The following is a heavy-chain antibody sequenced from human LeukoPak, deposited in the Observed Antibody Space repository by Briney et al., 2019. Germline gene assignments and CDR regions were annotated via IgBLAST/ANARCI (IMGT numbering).Heavy chain of an antibody. J-gene: IGHJ4*02. Sequence: GESLKISCQGSEYSFATYWIAWLRQMPGKGLEWMGIIYPSGSDTRYSPSFQGQVTISADKSIKTAYLQWSSLKASDTAMYYCARPLQGIVGATGFDYWGQGTLVTVSS. D-gene: IGHD1-26*01. V-gene: IGHV5-51*01. CDR2: IYPSGSDT. CDR1: EYSFATYW. CDR3: ARPLQGIVGATGFDY.